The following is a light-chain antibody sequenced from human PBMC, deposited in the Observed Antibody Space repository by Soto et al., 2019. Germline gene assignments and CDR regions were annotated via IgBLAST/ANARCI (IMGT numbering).Light chain of an antibody. CDR1: QSISSSY. CDR3: QQYGSSSWT. CDR2: GAS. J-gene: IGKJ1*01. V-gene: IGKV3-20*01. Sequence: IVSTQSPGTLSFSPRKRSNLSFSSSQSISSSYLAWYQQRPGQAPRLLIYGASSRATGIPDRFSGSGSGTEFTLTISRLEPEDFAVYYCQQYGSSSWTFGQGTKVDI.